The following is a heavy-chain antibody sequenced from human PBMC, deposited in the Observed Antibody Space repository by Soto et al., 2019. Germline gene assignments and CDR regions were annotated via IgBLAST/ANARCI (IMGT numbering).Heavy chain of an antibody. J-gene: IGHJ5*02. D-gene: IGHD5-18*01. CDR2: INPSGGST. V-gene: IGHV1-46*03. Sequence: QVQLVQSGAEVKKPGASVKVSCKASGYTFTSYYMHWVRQAPGQGLEWMGIINPSGGSTSYAQKFQGRVTMTRDTATSTGYRALSSLRSEETAVYYSARVYPSDTRYGYVGNNWFDPWGQGTLVTVSS. CDR3: ARVYPSDTRYGYVGNNWFDP. CDR1: GYTFTSYY.